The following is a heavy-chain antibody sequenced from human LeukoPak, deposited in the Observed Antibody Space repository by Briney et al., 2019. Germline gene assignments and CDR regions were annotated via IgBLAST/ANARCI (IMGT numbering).Heavy chain of an antibody. V-gene: IGHV3-30-3*01. D-gene: IGHD5-18*01. J-gene: IGHJ4*02. CDR3: ARVERGYSYGNIDY. CDR2: ISFDGSNK. CDR1: GFTFSTYA. Sequence: GGSLRLSCAASGFTFSTYAMHWVRQAPGKGLEWVAVISFDGSNKYYADSVKGRFTISRDNSKNTLYLQMNSLRIEDTAVYYCARVERGYSYGNIDYWGQGTLVTVSS.